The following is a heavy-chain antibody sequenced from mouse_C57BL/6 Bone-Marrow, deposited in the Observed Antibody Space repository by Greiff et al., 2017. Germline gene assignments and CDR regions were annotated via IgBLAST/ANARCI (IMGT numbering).Heavy chain of an antibody. Sequence: QVQLQQSGAELARPGASVKLSCKASGYTFTSYGISWVKQRTGQGLEWIGEIYPRSGNTYYNEKFKGKATLTADKSSSTAYMELRSLTSDDSAVYFCARREGELSYFDYWGQGTTLTVSS. CDR2: IYPRSGNT. CDR3: ARREGELSYFDY. CDR1: GYTFTSYG. J-gene: IGHJ2*01. V-gene: IGHV1-81*01.